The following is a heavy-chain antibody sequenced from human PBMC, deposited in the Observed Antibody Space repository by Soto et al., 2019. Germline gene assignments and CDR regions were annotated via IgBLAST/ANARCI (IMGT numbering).Heavy chain of an antibody. J-gene: IGHJ4*02. CDR2: IYYIGST. CDR3: ARGGFGSGSSPAPDY. V-gene: IGHV4-59*01. D-gene: IGHD3-10*01. Sequence: QVQLQESGPGLVKPSETLSLTCTVSGGSINTNYWSWIRQPPGKGLEWIGYIYYIGSTNYNPSLTSRVTIXXDXSXXPFSLKLSSVTAADTAVYYCARGGFGSGSSPAPDYWGQGTLVTVSS. CDR1: GGSINTNY.